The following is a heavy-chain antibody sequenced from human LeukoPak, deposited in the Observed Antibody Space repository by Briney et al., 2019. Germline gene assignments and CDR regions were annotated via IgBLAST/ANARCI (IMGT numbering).Heavy chain of an antibody. CDR1: GGSISSSSYY. D-gene: IGHD2-15*01. V-gene: IGHV4-39*01. CDR2: IYYSGST. J-gene: IGHJ6*03. CDR3: ARLGYCSGGSCYMGYYYYYMDV. Sequence: SETLSLTCTVSGGSISSSSYYWGWIRQPPGKGLEWIGSIYYSGSTYYNPSLKSRVTISVDTSKNQFSLKLSSVTAADTAVYYCARLGYCSGGSCYMGYYYYYMDVWGKGTTVTISS.